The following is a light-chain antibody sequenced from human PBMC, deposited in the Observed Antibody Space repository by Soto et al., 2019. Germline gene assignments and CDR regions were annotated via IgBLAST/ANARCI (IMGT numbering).Light chain of an antibody. CDR3: SSYTRTTVV. CDR2: DGS. V-gene: IGLV2-14*03. CDR1: TSDVGGYNY. J-gene: IGLJ2*01. Sequence: QSALTQPASVYGSPGQSVTISCTATTSDVGGYNYLSWYQQHPGKAPKLILYDGSSRPSGVSNRFSGSKSGNTASLIISGLQPEDEADYHCSSYTRTTVVFGGGTQLTVL.